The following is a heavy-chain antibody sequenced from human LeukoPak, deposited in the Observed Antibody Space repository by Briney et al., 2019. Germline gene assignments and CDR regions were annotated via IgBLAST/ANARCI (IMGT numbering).Heavy chain of an antibody. Sequence: PSETLSLTCTVSGGSISSSNYYWGWIRQPPGKGLECIGSVYYSGNTCYNPSLKSRVTISVDTSKNQFSLKLSSVTAADTAVYYCARAVTSSSSWYKWVNWFDPWGQGTLVTVSS. V-gene: IGHV4-39*07. J-gene: IGHJ5*02. CDR3: ARAVTSSSSWYKWVNWFDP. CDR1: GGSISSSNYY. CDR2: VYYSGNT. D-gene: IGHD6-13*01.